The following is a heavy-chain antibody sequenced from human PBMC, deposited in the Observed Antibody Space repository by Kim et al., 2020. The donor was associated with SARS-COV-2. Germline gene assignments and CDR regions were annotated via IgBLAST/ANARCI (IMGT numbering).Heavy chain of an antibody. Sequence: SGRGRFTVSRDNAKSTLYLQMNSLRVGDTAVYYCARGRGDDYWTVPDAFWGQGTLVTVSS. D-gene: IGHD3-3*01. V-gene: IGHV3-74*01. CDR3: ARGRGDDYWTVPDAF. J-gene: IGHJ4*02.